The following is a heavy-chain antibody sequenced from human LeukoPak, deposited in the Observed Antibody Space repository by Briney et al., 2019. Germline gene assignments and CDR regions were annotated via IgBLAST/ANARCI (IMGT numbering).Heavy chain of an antibody. J-gene: IGHJ4*02. CDR3: ARDLAVSDY. CDR1: GFTFSSYW. Sequence: GGSLRLSCAASGFTFSSYWMHWVRQAPGKGLVWVSRISPDGSSALYADSVKGRFTISRDNAKNSLYLQMNSLRDEDTAMYYCARDLAVSDYWGQGTLVTVSS. V-gene: IGHV3-74*01. CDR2: ISPDGSSA.